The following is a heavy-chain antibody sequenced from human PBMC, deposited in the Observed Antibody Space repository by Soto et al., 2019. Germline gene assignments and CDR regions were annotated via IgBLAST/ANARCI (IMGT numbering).Heavy chain of an antibody. D-gene: IGHD2-2*02. CDR3: ARDFGEYCSSTSCYSYAFDI. CDR2: IYSGGST. CDR1: GFTVSSNY. J-gene: IGHJ3*02. V-gene: IGHV3-53*04. Sequence: GSLRLSCAASGFTVSSNYMSWVRQAPGKGLEWVSVIYSGGSTYYADSVKGRFTISRHNSKNTLYLQMNSLRAEDTAVYYCARDFGEYCSSTSCYSYAFDIWGQGTMVTVSS.